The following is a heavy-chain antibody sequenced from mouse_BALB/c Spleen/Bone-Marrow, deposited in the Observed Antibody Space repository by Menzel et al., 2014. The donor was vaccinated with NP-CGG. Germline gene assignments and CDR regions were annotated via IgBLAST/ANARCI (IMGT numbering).Heavy chain of an antibody. J-gene: IGHJ2*01. CDR3: ARPLTGAYFDY. V-gene: IGHV5-9*02. CDR2: ISSGGSYA. Sequence: LQQSGGGLVKPGGSLKLSCAASGFAFXSYDMSWVRQTPEKRLEWVATISSGGSYAYYPDSVKGRFTISRDNARNTLYLQMSSLRSEDTALYYCARPLTGAYFDYWGQGTTLTVSS. D-gene: IGHD4-1*01. CDR1: GFAFXSYD.